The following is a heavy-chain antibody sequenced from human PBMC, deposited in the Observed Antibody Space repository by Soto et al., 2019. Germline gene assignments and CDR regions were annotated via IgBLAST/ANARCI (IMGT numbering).Heavy chain of an antibody. CDR2: ISGSGGST. J-gene: IGHJ6*02. V-gene: IGHV3-23*01. CDR1: GFTFSIYA. Sequence: GGSLRLSCAASGFTFSIYAMSWVRQAPGKGLEWVSAISGSGGSTYYADSVKGRFTISRDNSKNTLYLQMNSLRAEDTAVYYCATGRGLYYYYGMDVWGQGTTVTVSS. CDR3: ATGRGLYYYYGMDV. D-gene: IGHD3-10*01.